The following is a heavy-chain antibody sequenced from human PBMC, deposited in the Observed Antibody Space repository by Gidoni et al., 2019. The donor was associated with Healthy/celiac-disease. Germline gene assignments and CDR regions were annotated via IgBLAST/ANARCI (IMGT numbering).Heavy chain of an antibody. V-gene: IGHV1-2*02. CDR2: INPNSGGT. Sequence: QVQLVQSGAEVKKPGASVKVSCKASGYTFTGYYMHWVRQAPGQGLEWMGWINPNSGGTNYAQKLQGRVTMTRDTSISTAYMELSRLRSDDTAVYYCARGGSVTTEYFQHWGQGTLVTVSS. CDR3: ARGGSVTTEYFQH. CDR1: GYTFTGYY. D-gene: IGHD4-17*01. J-gene: IGHJ1*01.